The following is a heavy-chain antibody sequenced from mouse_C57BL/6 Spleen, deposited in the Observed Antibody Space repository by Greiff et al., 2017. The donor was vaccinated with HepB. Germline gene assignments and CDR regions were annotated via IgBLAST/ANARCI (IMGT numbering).Heavy chain of an antibody. Sequence: PLQQSGAELVRPGASVTLSCKASGYTFTDYEMHWVKQTPVHGLEWIGAIDPETGGTAYNQKFKGTAILTADKSSNTAYMELRSLTSEDSAVYYCTRVELGRAMDYWGQGTSVTVSS. V-gene: IGHV1-15*01. CDR1: GYTFTDYE. D-gene: IGHD4-1*01. J-gene: IGHJ4*01. CDR2: IDPETGGT. CDR3: TRVELGRAMDY.